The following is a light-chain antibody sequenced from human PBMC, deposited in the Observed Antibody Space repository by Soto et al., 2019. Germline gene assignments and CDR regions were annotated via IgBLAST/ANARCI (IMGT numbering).Light chain of an antibody. Sequence: EIGLTQSPGTLSLSPGERATLSCRASQSVSSNYLAWYQQKPGQAPRPLIYGASSRATGIPDRFSGRGAGTDFTLTISRLEPEDFAVYYCQQYGSSPWTFGQGTKVEIK. J-gene: IGKJ1*01. CDR3: QQYGSSPWT. V-gene: IGKV3-20*01. CDR2: GAS. CDR1: QSVSSNY.